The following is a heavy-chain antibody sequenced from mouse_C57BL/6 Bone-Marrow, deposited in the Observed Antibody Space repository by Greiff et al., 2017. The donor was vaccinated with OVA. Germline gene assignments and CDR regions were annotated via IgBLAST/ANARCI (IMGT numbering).Heavy chain of an antibody. V-gene: IGHV5-6*01. J-gene: IGHJ3*01. CDR3: AGEAFAY. CDR2: ISSGGSYT. Sequence: EVKLQESGGDLVKPGGSLKLSCAASGFTFSSYGMSWVRQTPDKRLEWVATISSGGSYTYYPDSVKGRFTISRDNAKNTLYLQMSSLKSEDTAMYYCAGEAFAYWGQGTLVTVSA. CDR1: GFTFSSYG.